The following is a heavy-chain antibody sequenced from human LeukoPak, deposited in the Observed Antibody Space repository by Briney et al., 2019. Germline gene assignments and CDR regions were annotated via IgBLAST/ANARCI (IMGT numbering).Heavy chain of an antibody. V-gene: IGHV3-7*01. Sequence: PGGSLRLSCAASGFTVSSNDMSWVRQAPGKGLEWVANIKQDGSEKYYVDSVKGRFTISRDNAKSSLYLQMNSLRAEDTAVYYCARYYDFWSGYSETANYFDYWGQGTLVTVSS. CDR1: GFTVSSND. CDR2: IKQDGSEK. CDR3: ARYYDFWSGYSETANYFDY. J-gene: IGHJ4*02. D-gene: IGHD3-3*01.